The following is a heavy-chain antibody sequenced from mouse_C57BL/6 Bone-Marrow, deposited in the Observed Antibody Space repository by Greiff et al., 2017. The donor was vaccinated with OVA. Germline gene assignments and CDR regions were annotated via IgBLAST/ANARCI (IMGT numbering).Heavy chain of an antibody. J-gene: IGHJ3*01. D-gene: IGHD1-1*01. CDR3: ANYYGSRRAWFAY. V-gene: IGHV5-4*03. CDR2: ISDGGSYT. CDR1: GFTFSSYA. Sequence: EVKLQESGGGLVKPGGSLKLSCAASGFTFSSYAMSWVRQTPEKRLEWVATISDGGSYTYYPDNVKGRFTISRDNAKNNLYLQMSHLKSEDTAMYYCANYYGSRRAWFAYWGQGTLVTVSA.